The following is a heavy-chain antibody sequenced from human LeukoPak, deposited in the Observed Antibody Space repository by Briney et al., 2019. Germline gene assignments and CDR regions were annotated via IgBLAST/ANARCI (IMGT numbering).Heavy chain of an antibody. Sequence: GGYLRLSCAGSGFTFSSYNMNWVRQAPGKGLEWISYISSSGRTVYYAESVRGRFAIPRDNARSSLYLQMAGLTAEDTAVYYCARTLDSALDVWGNGTTVTVSS. CDR1: GFTFSSYN. J-gene: IGHJ6*04. CDR3: ARTLDSALDV. V-gene: IGHV3-48*01. CDR2: ISSSGRTV. D-gene: IGHD3/OR15-3a*01.